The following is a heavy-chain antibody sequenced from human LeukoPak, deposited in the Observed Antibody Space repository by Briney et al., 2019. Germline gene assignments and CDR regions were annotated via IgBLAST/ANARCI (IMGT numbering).Heavy chain of an antibody. Sequence: PSEILSLTCTVSGGSISSGSYYWSWIRQPAGKGLEWIGRIYTSGSTNYNPSLKSRVTISVDTSKNQFSLKLSSVTAADTAVYYCARESLIYDSSGYYYVWFDPWGQGTLVTVSS. J-gene: IGHJ5*02. CDR1: GGSISSGSYY. D-gene: IGHD3-22*01. CDR2: IYTSGST. V-gene: IGHV4-61*02. CDR3: ARESLIYDSSGYYYVWFDP.